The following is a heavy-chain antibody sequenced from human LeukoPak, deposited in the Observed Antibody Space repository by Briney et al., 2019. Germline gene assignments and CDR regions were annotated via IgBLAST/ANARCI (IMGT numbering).Heavy chain of an antibody. V-gene: IGHV3-23*01. CDR2: FSGGDGKT. D-gene: IGHD5-18*01. J-gene: IGHJ6*02. Sequence: GGSLRLSCAASGFTFTSYTLSWVRQAPGKGLEWVSAFSGGDGKTYYADSVKGRFTISRDSSKNTLYLQMNSLRAEDTAVYYCATPGDDTAILGMDVWGQGTTVTVSS. CDR1: GFTFTSYT. CDR3: ATPGDDTAILGMDV.